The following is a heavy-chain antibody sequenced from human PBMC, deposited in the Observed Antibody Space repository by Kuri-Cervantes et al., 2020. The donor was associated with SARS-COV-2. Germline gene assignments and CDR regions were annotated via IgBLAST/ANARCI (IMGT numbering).Heavy chain of an antibody. J-gene: IGHJ4*02. Sequence: GESLKISCAASGFTFSSYSINWVPQAPVKGLESVSAISGSGGSTYYADSVKCRFTNNRDNEKNTLYLQMNSLRAEDTAVYYCALAAAYWGQGTLVTVSS. V-gene: IGHV3-23*01. D-gene: IGHD6-13*01. CDR1: GFTFSSYS. CDR3: ALAAAY. CDR2: ISGSGGST.